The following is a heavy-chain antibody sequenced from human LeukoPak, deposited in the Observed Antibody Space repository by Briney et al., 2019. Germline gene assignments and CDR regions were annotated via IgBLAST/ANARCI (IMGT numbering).Heavy chain of an antibody. V-gene: IGHV1-18*01. D-gene: IGHD2-15*01. CDR2: ISAYNGNT. Sequence: ASVKVSCKASGYTFTNYGITWVRQAPGQGHEWMGWISAYNGNTNYAQKLQGRVTMTTDTSTSTAYMELKSLTSDDTAVYYCARGGSDCSGGNCPYSWFDPWGQGTLVTVSS. CDR3: ARGGSDCSGGNCPYSWFDP. CDR1: GYTFTNYG. J-gene: IGHJ5*02.